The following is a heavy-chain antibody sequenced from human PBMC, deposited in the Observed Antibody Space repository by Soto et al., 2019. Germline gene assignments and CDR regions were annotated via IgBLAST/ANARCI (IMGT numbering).Heavy chain of an antibody. V-gene: IGHV1-46*03. J-gene: IGHJ4*02. CDR3: ARDLCGGSCYHRENFDY. D-gene: IGHD2-15*01. CDR2: INPSGGST. Sequence: GASVKVSCKASGYTFTSYYMHWVRQAPGQGLEWMGIINPSGGSTSYAQKFQGRVTMTRDTSTSTVYMELSSLRSEDTAVYYCARDLCGGSCYHRENFDYWGQGTLVTVSS. CDR1: GYTFTSYY.